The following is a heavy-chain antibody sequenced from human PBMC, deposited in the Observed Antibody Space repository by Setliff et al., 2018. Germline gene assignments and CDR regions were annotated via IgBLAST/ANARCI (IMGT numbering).Heavy chain of an antibody. CDR3: ARVRPGSTTGGNAFDI. Sequence: GESLKISCKGSGYNFASYWIGWVRQMPGKGLEWMGIIYPGGSDTRYNPSFQGQVTISADKSISTAYLQWSSLKASDTAMYYCARVRPGSTTGGNAFDIWGQGTMVTVSS. J-gene: IGHJ3*02. CDR2: IYPGGSDT. D-gene: IGHD1-1*01. V-gene: IGHV5-51*01. CDR1: GYNFASYW.